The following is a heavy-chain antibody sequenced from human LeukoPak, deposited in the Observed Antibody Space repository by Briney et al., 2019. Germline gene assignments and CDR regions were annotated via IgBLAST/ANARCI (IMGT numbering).Heavy chain of an antibody. CDR3: ARARPHYGSGSYYNRPLSYYYYYMDV. J-gene: IGHJ6*03. CDR2: FDPEDGET. CDR1: GYTLTELS. Sequence: VASVKVSCKVSGYTLTELSMHWVRQAPGKGGEWVGGFDPEDGETIYAQKFQGRVSMTEDTSTHTAYMELSRLRSDDTAVYYCARARPHYGSGSYYNRPLSYYYYYMDVWGKGTTVTVSS. V-gene: IGHV1-24*01. D-gene: IGHD3-10*01.